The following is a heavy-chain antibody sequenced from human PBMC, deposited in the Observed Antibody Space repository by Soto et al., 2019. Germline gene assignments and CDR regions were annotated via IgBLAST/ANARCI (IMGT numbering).Heavy chain of an antibody. J-gene: IGHJ2*01. CDR2: ISGGGDAP. V-gene: IGHV3-23*01. Sequence: EVQLLESGGGLVQPGGSLRLSCAGSGFTFINYAMNWVRQAPGTGLEWVSTISGGGDAPFFSDSVRGRFTISRDNSQNTVTLQMNNLGVDDTAVYFCARKVPGSTSRPDYWYFDLWGRGTLVTVSS. CDR1: GFTFINYA. CDR3: ARKVPGSTSRPDYWYFDL. D-gene: IGHD3-10*01.